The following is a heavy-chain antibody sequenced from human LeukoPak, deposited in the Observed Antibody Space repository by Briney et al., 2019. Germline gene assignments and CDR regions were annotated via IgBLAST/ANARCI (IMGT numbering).Heavy chain of an antibody. Sequence: ASVTVSCKASVGTFSSYAISWVRQAPGQGLEWMGRIIPILGIANYAQKFQGRVTITADKSTSTAYMEPSSLSSEDTAVYYCAQHLSSSPAFDYWGQGTLVTVSS. CDR3: AQHLSSSPAFDY. CDR1: VGTFSSYA. J-gene: IGHJ4*02. D-gene: IGHD6-13*01. V-gene: IGHV1-69*04. CDR2: IIPILGIA.